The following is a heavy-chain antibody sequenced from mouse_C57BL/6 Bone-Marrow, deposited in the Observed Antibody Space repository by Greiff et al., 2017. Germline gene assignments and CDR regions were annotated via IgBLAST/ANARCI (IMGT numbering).Heavy chain of an antibody. Sequence: QVTLKVSGPGILQSSQTLSLTCSFSGFSLSTSGMGVSWIRQPSGKGLEWLAQIYWDDDKRYNPSLKSRLTISKDTSRNQVFLKITSVDTADTATCYCARLYYGSSDWDFGVWGTGTTVTVSS. J-gene: IGHJ1*03. CDR3: ARLYYGSSDWDFGV. CDR2: IYWDDDK. V-gene: IGHV8-12*01. D-gene: IGHD1-1*01. CDR1: GFSLSTSGMG.